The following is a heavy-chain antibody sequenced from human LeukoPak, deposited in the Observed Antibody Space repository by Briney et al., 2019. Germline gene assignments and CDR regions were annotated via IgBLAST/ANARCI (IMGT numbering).Heavy chain of an antibody. V-gene: IGHV3-23*01. D-gene: IGHD3-10*01. J-gene: IGHJ6*02. CDR2: ISGSGGST. Sequence: GGSLRLSCAASGFTFSSYAMSWVRQAPGKGLEWVSAISGSGGSTYYADSVKGRFTISRDNSKNTLYLQMNSLRAEDTAVYYCATLPSLRANPYYYYGMDVWGQGTTVTVSS. CDR3: ATLPSLRANPYYYYGMDV. CDR1: GFTFSSYA.